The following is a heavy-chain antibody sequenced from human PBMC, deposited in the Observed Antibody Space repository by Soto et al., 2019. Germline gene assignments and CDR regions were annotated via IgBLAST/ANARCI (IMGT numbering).Heavy chain of an antibody. CDR2: IKGSGGST. CDR1: GFTFSSNG. J-gene: IGHJ4*02. CDR3: AKGTAARPHLYYVDY. V-gene: IGHV3-23*01. Sequence: GGSLRLSCAASGFTFSSNGMSWVRQAPGKGLGWVSAIKGSGGSTYYADSVKGRFTISRDNSKNTLYLQMNSLRAEDTAVYYCAKGTAARPHLYYVDYWGQGTLVTVS. D-gene: IGHD6-6*01.